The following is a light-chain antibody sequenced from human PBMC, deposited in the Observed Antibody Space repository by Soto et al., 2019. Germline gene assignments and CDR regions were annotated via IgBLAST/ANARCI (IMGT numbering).Light chain of an antibody. CDR2: NVS. CDR3: CSYTTISTYV. CDR1: TSDIGSYNR. Sequence: QSALTQPASVSGSPGQSITISCTGTTSDIGSYNRVSWYQQEPGKAPKVVIYNVSNRPSGISNRFSGSKSGNTASLTISGLQAEDEADYYCCSYTTISTYVFGTGTQLTVL. V-gene: IGLV2-14*01. J-gene: IGLJ1*01.